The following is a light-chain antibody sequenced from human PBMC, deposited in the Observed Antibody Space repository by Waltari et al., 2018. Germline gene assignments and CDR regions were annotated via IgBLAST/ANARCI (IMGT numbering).Light chain of an antibody. Sequence: QSALTQPRSVSGSPGQSVTISCSGTTSDVGNYNFVSCYQQHPGNAPKLLIYDVVKRPSGVPDRFSGSKPGNTASLTISGLQTEDEADYYCCSYAGSYTFVFGGGTQLTVL. CDR3: CSYAGSYTFV. CDR1: TSDVGNYNF. V-gene: IGLV2-11*01. CDR2: DVV. J-gene: IGLJ7*01.